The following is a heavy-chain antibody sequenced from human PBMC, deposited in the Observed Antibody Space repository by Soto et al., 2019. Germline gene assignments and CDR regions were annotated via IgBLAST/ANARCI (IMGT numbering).Heavy chain of an antibody. D-gene: IGHD2-21*02. CDR2: IAHNGNT. CDR3: ARDRGGDFRYGMDV. V-gene: IGHV1-18*01. CDR1: GYTISSYG. J-gene: IGHJ6*02. Sequence: QAQLVQSGGEVKKPGASVKVSCKASGYTISSYGLSCLRQAPGQGLEWVGWIAHNGNTNYARKFQGRFTLTTDTSTGTAYMELRGLRPDYTAVYYCARDRGGDFRYGMDVWGQGTTVTVSS.